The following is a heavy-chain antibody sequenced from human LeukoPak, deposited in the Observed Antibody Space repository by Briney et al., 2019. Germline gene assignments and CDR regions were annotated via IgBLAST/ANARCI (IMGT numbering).Heavy chain of an antibody. CDR2: IYYSGST. CDR3: ARAPRSPYHFYY. J-gene: IGHJ4*02. CDR1: GGSISSSSYY. V-gene: IGHV4-39*01. Sequence: PSETLSLTCTVSGGSISSSSYYWGWIRQPPGKGLEWIGSIYYSGSTYYNPSLKSRVTISVDTSKNQFSLKLSSVTAADTAVYYCARAPRSPYHFYYWGQGTLVTVSS. D-gene: IGHD2-2*02.